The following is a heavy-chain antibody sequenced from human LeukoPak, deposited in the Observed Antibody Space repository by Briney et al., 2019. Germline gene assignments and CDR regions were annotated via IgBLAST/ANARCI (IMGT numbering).Heavy chain of an antibody. J-gene: IGHJ4*02. Sequence: SETLSITCTVSGCSVSSGSYSWSWIRQPPGEGLEWIRYIDYSGSTNYNPSLKSRVTISVDTSKNQFSLKLSSVTAADTAVYYCARAQYYYDSSGYYKLDYYFDYWGQGTLVTVSS. CDR3: ARAQYYYDSSGYYKLDYYFDY. CDR2: IDYSGST. CDR1: GCSVSSGSYS. V-gene: IGHV4-61*01. D-gene: IGHD3-22*01.